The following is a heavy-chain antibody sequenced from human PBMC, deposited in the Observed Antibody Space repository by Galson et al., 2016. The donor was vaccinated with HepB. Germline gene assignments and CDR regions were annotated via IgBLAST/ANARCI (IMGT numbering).Heavy chain of an antibody. J-gene: IGHJ4*02. CDR1: GFTFSDSY. V-gene: IGHV3-11*04. Sequence: SLRLSCAASGFTFSDSYMTWIRQAPGRGLEWVTSISSGGTTLYYTDAVKGRFTISRDNVNNSLYLQMNSLRAEDTGVYYCATGTGWLIEYWGQGILVTVSS. D-gene: IGHD6-19*01. CDR3: ATGTGWLIEY. CDR2: ISSGGTTL.